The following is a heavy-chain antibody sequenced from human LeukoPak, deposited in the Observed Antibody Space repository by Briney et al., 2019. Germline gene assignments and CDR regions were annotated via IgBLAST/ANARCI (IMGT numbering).Heavy chain of an antibody. J-gene: IGHJ4*02. CDR2: LYSGDST. D-gene: IGHD7-27*01. V-gene: IGHV3-66*01. Sequence: QPGGSLRLSCAASGFNVSSNYMSWVRQAPGKGLEWVSSLYSGDSTYYADSVKGRFTISRDNSKNTLYLQINSLRAEDAALYYCAGRAELGRGFDYWGQGTLVTVSS. CDR3: AGRAELGRGFDY. CDR1: GFNVSSNY.